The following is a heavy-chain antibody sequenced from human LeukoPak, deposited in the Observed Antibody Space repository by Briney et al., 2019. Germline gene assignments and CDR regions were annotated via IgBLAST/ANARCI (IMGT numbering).Heavy chain of an antibody. D-gene: IGHD1-26*01. CDR2: IRSEYRNI. CDR1: GFTFNGYG. V-gene: IGHV3-48*04. J-gene: IGHJ4*02. Sequence: PGGSLRLSCVVSGFTFNGYGTNWVRQVPGKGLEWVSYIRSEYRNIYYADSVKGRFTIPTDNAKSSLYLQMDSLRAEDTAVYYCVRDDKWAFDLWGQGTLVTVSS. CDR3: VRDDKWAFDL.